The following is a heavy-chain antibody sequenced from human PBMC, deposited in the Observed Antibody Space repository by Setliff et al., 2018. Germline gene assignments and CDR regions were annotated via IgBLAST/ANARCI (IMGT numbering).Heavy chain of an antibody. V-gene: IGHV1-69*13. Sequence: GASVKVSCKASGGNFNNYAINWVRQAPGQGLEWVGRIIPLFGTTNFAQEFQGRVTITADESTETTYMDLTSLRSEDTAVYYCARGYQVTPPRADAFDIWGQGTLVIV. CDR3: ARGYQVTPPRADAFDI. D-gene: IGHD2-2*01. CDR2: IIPLFGTT. CDR1: GGNFNNYA. J-gene: IGHJ3*02.